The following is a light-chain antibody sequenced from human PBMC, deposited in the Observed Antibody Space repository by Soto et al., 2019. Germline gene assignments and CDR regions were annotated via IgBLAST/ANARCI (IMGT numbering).Light chain of an antibody. J-gene: IGKJ3*01. CDR2: AAS. CDR3: QKYSSVPV. Sequence: DIKMTQSPPSLSASVGDRVTITCRASQGIRNFVAWYQQKPGKAPKLLIYAASTFQSGVPSRFSGSGSGTDFTLTITSLQPADVATYSCQKYSSVPVFGPGTKVEIK. CDR1: QGIRNF. V-gene: IGKV1-27*01.